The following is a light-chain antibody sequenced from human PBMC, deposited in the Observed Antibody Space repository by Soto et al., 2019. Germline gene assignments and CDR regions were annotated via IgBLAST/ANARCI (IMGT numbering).Light chain of an antibody. Sequence: DIQMTQSPSTLSSSVGDRVTITCRASQSISSSLAWYQQKPGKAPKLLIYDASSLESGVPSRFSGSGSGTEFTLTISSLQPDDFATYYCQQYNSSTWTFGQGTKVEIK. V-gene: IGKV1-5*01. CDR2: DAS. CDR1: QSISSS. J-gene: IGKJ1*01. CDR3: QQYNSSTWT.